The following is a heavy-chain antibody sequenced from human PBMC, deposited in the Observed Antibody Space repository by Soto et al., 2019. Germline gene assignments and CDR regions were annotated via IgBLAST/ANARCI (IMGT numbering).Heavy chain of an antibody. D-gene: IGHD3-9*01. Sequence: KPSETLSLTCIVSGGSISNYYWTWVRQPPGKGLEWIGYVYYSGSTNYNPSLESRVTISIDASKNQFSLKMKSVTAADTAVYYCVRDYLLTGFDPWGQGALVTVSS. CDR1: GGSISNYY. J-gene: IGHJ5*02. V-gene: IGHV4-59*01. CDR2: VYYSGST. CDR3: VRDYLLTGFDP.